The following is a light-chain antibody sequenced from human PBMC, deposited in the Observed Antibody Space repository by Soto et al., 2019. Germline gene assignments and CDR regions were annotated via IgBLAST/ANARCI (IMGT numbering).Light chain of an antibody. J-gene: IGLJ2*01. V-gene: IGLV2-8*01. CDR3: SSYAGSNNLV. CDR1: SSDVGGHNY. Sequence: QSALTQPPSASGSPGQSVTISCTGTSSDVGGHNYVSWYQQPPGKAPKLIIYEVNKRPSGVPDRFSGSKSGNTASLTVSGLQAEDEAHYYCSSYAGSNNLVFGGGTKLTV. CDR2: EVN.